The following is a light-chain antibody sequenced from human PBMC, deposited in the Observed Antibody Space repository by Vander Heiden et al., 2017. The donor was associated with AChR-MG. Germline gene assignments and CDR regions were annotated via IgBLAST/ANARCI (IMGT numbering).Light chain of an antibody. CDR3: QQYYNSPWT. CDR2: WAS. Sequence: DIVMTQSPDYLAVSLGERATINCKSSQSVLYTSNNRNYLAWYQQKPGQPPKLLIYWASTRESGVPDRFSGSGSGTDFPLTISSLQAEDVAVYYCQQYYNSPWTFGQGTKVEIK. V-gene: IGKV4-1*01. J-gene: IGKJ1*01. CDR1: QSVLYTSNNRNY.